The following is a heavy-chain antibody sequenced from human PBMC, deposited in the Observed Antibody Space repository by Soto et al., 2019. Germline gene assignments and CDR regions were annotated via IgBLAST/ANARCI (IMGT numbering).Heavy chain of an antibody. V-gene: IGHV3-23*01. CDR2: ISGSGGST. J-gene: IGHJ6*02. D-gene: IGHD4-17*01. CDR1: GFTFSSYA. CDR3: AKCQVRDYLAYYYYYGMDV. Sequence: PGGSLRLSCAASGFTFSSYAMSWVRQAPGKGLEWVSAISGSGGSTYYADSVKGRFTISRDNSKNTLYLQMNSLRAEDTAVYYCAKCQVRDYLAYYYYYGMDVWGQGTTVTVSS.